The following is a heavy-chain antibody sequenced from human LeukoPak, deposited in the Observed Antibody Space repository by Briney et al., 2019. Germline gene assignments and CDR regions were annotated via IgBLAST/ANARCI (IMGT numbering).Heavy chain of an antibody. CDR3: ARATYYDILTGYLYYYYGMDV. Sequence: SVKVSCKASGGTFSSYAISWVRQAPGQGLEWMGGIIPTFGTANYAQKFQGRVTITADKSTSTAYMELSSLRSEDTAVYYCARATYYDILTGYLYYYYGMDVWGKGTTVTVSS. J-gene: IGHJ6*04. D-gene: IGHD3-9*01. CDR1: GGTFSSYA. CDR2: IIPTFGTA. V-gene: IGHV1-69*06.